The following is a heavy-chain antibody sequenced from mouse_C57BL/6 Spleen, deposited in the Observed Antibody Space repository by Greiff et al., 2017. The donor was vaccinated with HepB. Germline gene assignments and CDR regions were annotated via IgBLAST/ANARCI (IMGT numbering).Heavy chain of an antibody. V-gene: IGHV1-55*01. CDR3: ATPYYGNYEGYFDY. CDR2: IYPGSGST. D-gene: IGHD2-10*01. CDR1: GYTFTSYW. Sequence: VQLQQSGAELVKPGASVKMSCKASGYTFTSYWITWVKQRPGQGLEWIGDIYPGSGSTNYNEKFKSKATLTVDTSSSTAYMQLSSLTSEDSAVYYCATPYYGNYEGYFDYWGQGTTLTVSS. J-gene: IGHJ2*01.